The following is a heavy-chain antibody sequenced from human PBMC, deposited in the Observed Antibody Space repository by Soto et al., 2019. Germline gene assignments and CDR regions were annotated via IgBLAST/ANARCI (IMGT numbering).Heavy chain of an antibody. J-gene: IGHJ6*02. CDR2: IYYSGST. V-gene: IGHV4-31*03. CDR1: GGSISSGGYY. CDR3: AREVISSSWYYYGMDV. D-gene: IGHD6-13*01. Sequence: KPSETRSLTCTVSGGSISSGGYYWSWIRQHPGKGLEWIGYIYYSGSTYYNPSLKSRVTISVDTSKNQFSLKLSSVTAADTAMYYCAREVISSSWYYYGMDVWGQGTTVTVSS.